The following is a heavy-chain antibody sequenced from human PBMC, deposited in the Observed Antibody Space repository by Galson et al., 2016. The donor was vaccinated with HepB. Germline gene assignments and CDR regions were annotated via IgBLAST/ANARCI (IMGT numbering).Heavy chain of an antibody. Sequence: SLRLSCATSGFTFGSYEMHWVRQPPGKGLEWVAIISFDGSGEKYADSVKGRSTISRDNFQNTLFLQMSSLRVEDTAVYYCARDPPGSDYGLDVWGKGTTVTVSS. CDR2: ISFDGSGE. J-gene: IGHJ6*04. CDR1: GFTFGSYE. CDR3: ARDPPGSDYGLDV. V-gene: IGHV3-33*01.